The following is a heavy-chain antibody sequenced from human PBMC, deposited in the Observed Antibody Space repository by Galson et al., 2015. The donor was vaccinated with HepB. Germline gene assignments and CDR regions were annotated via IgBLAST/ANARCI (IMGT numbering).Heavy chain of an antibody. V-gene: IGHV1-69*13. CDR2: IIPFLGTT. Sequence: SVKVSCKASGGSFSSYAFNWVRQAPGRGLEWMGWIIPFLGTTNYAQEFEGRVTITADESTSTISLELSGLRFEDSAVYYCTRSLVGMTTVVTLGYWGPGTLLTVSS. CDR3: TRSLVGMTTVVTLGY. D-gene: IGHD4-23*01. J-gene: IGHJ4*02. CDR1: GGSFSSYA.